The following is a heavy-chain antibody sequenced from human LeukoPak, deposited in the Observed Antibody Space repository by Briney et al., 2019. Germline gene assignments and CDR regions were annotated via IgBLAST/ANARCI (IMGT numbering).Heavy chain of an antibody. V-gene: IGHV3-30*02. J-gene: IGHJ4*02. CDR1: EFTFSSYG. CDR3: AKENRKTPFRPGEATVTKGYFDS. Sequence: PGGSLRLSCAASEFTFSSYGMHWVRQAPGKGLEWVAFVYDGSNKYHADSVKGRFTISRDSSKNTLYLQMNSLRAEDTAVYYCAKENRKTPFRPGEATVTKGYFDSWGQGTLVTVSS. D-gene: IGHD4-17*01. CDR2: VYDGSNK.